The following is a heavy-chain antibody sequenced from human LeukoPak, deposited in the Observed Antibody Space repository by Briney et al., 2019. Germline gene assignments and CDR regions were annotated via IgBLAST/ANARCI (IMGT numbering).Heavy chain of an antibody. D-gene: IGHD3-22*01. V-gene: IGHV3-23*01. CDR3: ARDPYYYDSSGYLDAFDI. CDR1: GFTFTTYG. Sequence: GGTLRLSCSASGFTFTTYGMNWVRQAPGKGLEWVSGIGGSGIRTYYADSVKGRFIISRDNSRNTLYLQMNSLRAEDTAVYYCARDPYYYDSSGYLDAFDIWGQGTMVTVSS. CDR2: IGGSGIRT. J-gene: IGHJ3*02.